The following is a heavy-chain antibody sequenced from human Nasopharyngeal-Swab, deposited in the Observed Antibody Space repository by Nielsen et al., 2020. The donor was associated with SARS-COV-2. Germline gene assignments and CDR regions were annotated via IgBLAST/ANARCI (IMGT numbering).Heavy chain of an antibody. J-gene: IGHJ4*02. CDR3: ARDVGGRDNY. Sequence: GGSLRLSCAASGFSFRNYWMHWVRQSPGKGLLWVSRIDTDGAITNYADSVKGRFTISRDNAKNTLYLQMNSLRADDTAVYYCARDVGGRDNYWGQGALVTVSS. CDR1: GFSFRNYW. CDR2: IDTDGAIT. D-gene: IGHD2-15*01. V-gene: IGHV3-74*01.